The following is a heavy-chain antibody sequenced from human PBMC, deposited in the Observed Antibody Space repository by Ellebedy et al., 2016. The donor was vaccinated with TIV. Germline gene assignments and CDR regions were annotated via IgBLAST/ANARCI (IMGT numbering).Heavy chain of an antibody. V-gene: IGHV1-2*04. CDR3: AREGGDTGNGMDV. J-gene: IGHJ6*02. Sequence: ASVKVSXKASGYTFTGYYMHWVRQAPGQGLEWMGWINPNSGGTNYAQKFQGWVTMTRDTSISTAYMELSRLRSDDTAVYYCAREGGDTGNGMDVWGQGTTVTVSS. CDR2: INPNSGGT. D-gene: IGHD2-21*02. CDR1: GYTFTGYY.